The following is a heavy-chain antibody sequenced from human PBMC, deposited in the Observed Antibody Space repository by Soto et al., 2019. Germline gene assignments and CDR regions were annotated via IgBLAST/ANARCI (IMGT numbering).Heavy chain of an antibody. CDR2: ISYDGTTS. Sequence: QVQLVESGGGVVQPGRSLRLSCAASGFTFSSYAMHWVRQAPGKGLEWVAYISYDGTTSHYADSVKGRFTISRDSSKNTLYLQMNSLRPDDTSVYYCARESGYSGSWSLHHWGQGTLVTVSS. CDR3: ARESGYSGSWSLHH. D-gene: IGHD6-13*01. V-gene: IGHV3-30-3*01. J-gene: IGHJ1*01. CDR1: GFTFSSYA.